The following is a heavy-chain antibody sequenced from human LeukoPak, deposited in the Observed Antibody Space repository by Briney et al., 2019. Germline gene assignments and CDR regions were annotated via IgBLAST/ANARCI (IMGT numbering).Heavy chain of an antibody. CDR2: IYWDDDK. V-gene: IGHV2-5*02. Sequence: SGPTLVNPTQTLTLTCTFSGFSLSTSGVGVGWIRQPPGKALEWLALIYWDDDKRYSPSLKSRLTITKDASKNQVVLTMTNMDPVDTATYYCAHRQPAGEYIVGATISDYWGQGTLVTVSS. D-gene: IGHD1-26*01. CDR1: GFSLSTSGVG. J-gene: IGHJ4*02. CDR3: AHRQPAGEYIVGATISDY.